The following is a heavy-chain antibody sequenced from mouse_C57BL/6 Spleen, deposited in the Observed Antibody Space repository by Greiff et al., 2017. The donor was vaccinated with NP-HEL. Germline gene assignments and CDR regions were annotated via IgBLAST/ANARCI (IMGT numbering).Heavy chain of an antibody. D-gene: IGHD2-5*01. V-gene: IGHV1-39*01. CDR3: ARIGYYSNLAWFAY. CDR2: INPNYGTT. Sequence: LQESGPELVKPGASVKISCKASGYSFTDYNMNWVKQSNGKSLEWIGVINPNYGTTSYNQKFKGKATLTVDQSSSTAYMQLNSLTSEDSAVYYCARIGYYSNLAWFAYWGQGTLVTVSA. CDR1: GYSFTDYN. J-gene: IGHJ3*01.